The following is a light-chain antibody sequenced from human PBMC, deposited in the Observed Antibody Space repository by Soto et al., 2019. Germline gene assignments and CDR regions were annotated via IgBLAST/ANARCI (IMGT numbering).Light chain of an antibody. CDR3: QQTFKTPHT. Sequence: DLQMTQSPTSLSASVGDSVTISCRASQTISSYLNWYQQQPGKAPKLLIYSASNLQTGVPSRFSGSGFGTDSTLTISSLPPADFATYYCQQTFKTPHTFGPGTKVDI. V-gene: IGKV1-39*01. J-gene: IGKJ2*01. CDR2: SAS. CDR1: QTISSY.